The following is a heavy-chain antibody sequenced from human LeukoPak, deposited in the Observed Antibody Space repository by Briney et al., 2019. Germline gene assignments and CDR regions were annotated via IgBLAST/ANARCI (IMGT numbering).Heavy chain of an antibody. CDR2: INPSGGST. Sequence: ASVKVSCKASGYTFTTYYMHWVRQAPGQGLEWMAIINPSGGSTSYAQKFQGRVTMTRDTSTSTVYMYLSSLRSEDTAVYYCAREEAVGAKFRHAFDIWGQGTMVTVSP. V-gene: IGHV1-46*01. D-gene: IGHD1-26*01. CDR1: GYTFTTYY. J-gene: IGHJ3*02. CDR3: AREEAVGAKFRHAFDI.